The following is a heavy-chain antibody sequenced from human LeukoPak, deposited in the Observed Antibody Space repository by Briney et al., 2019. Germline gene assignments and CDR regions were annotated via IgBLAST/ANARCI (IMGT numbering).Heavy chain of an antibody. D-gene: IGHD6-19*01. J-gene: IGHJ4*02. Sequence: SETLSLTCAVYGGSFSGYYWSWIRQPPEKGLEWIGEINHSGSTNYNPSLKSRVTISVDTSKNQFSLKLSSVTAADTAVYYCARGLQWLTNQYYFDYWGQGTLVTVSS. CDR2: INHSGST. V-gene: IGHV4-34*01. CDR3: ARGLQWLTNQYYFDY. CDR1: GGSFSGYY.